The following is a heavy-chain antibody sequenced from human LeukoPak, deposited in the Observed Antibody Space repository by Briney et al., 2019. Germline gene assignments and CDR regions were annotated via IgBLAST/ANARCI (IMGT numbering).Heavy chain of an antibody. CDR1: GGSISSTSYY. D-gene: IGHD3-22*01. CDR3: AREEGSYYDTSGLFDY. CDR2: FSYSGTT. J-gene: IGHJ4*02. V-gene: IGHV4-39*06. Sequence: SETLSLTCTVSGGSISSTSYYWGWIRQPPGKGLEWVGSFSYSGTTYYNPSLKSRVTISVDTSKDQFPLKLSSVTAADTAVFYCAREEGSYYDTSGLFDYWGQGTLVTVSS.